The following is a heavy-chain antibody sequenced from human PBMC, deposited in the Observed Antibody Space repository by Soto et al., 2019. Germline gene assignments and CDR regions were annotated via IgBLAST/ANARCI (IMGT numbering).Heavy chain of an antibody. Sequence: ASVKVSCKASGYTFTSYGISWVRQAPGQGLEWMGWLSAYNGNTNYAQKLQGRVTMTTAPSTSTAYMELMSLRSDDTAVYYCARGVLRPTYYYIFNAYYKVTGVSHAFEIWGQGTMVTASS. CDR3: ARGVLRPTYYYIFNAYYKVTGVSHAFEI. CDR2: LSAYNGNT. D-gene: IGHD3-9*01. J-gene: IGHJ3*02. CDR1: GYTFTSYG. V-gene: IGHV1-18*01.